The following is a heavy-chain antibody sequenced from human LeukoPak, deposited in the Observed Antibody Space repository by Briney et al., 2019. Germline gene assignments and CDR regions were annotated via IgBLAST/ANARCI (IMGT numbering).Heavy chain of an antibody. CDR2: ISSSGGST. Sequence: GGSLRLSCAASGFTFSNYAMSWVRQAPGKGLEWVSAISSSGGSTYYADSVKGRFTISRDSSKNTLYLQMNSLRAEDTAVYYCAKDDCSGGSCYSGHDHWGQGTLVTVSS. J-gene: IGHJ4*02. CDR3: AKDDCSGGSCYSGHDH. CDR1: GFTFSNYA. D-gene: IGHD2-15*01. V-gene: IGHV3-23*01.